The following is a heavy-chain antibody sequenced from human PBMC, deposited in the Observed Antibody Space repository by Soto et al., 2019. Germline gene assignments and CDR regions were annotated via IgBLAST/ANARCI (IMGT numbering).Heavy chain of an antibody. CDR3: ASDKITGLFDY. D-gene: IGHD2-8*02. V-gene: IGHV4-34*01. J-gene: IGHJ4*02. CDR1: GGSFSGYY. CDR2: INHSGST. Sequence: QVQLQQWGAGLLKPSETLSLTCAVYGGSFSGYYWTWIRQPPGTGLEWIGEINHSGSTNYNPSLKSTATIAVYTSKTQSSPKLPCVTAADTAVYYCASDKITGLFDYWGQGTLVTVSS.